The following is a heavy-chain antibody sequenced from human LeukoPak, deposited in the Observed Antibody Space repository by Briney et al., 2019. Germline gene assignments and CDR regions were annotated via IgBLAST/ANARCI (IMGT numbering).Heavy chain of an antibody. CDR3: AKDGGSSSWYVGSDY. V-gene: IGHV3-30*18. Sequence: PGGSLRLSCAASGFTFSSYGMHYVRPAPGKGLEWVAVISYDGSNKYYADSVKGRFTISRDNSKNTLYLQMNSLRAEDTAVYYCAKDGGSSSWYVGSDYWGQGTLVTVSS. CDR2: ISYDGSNK. D-gene: IGHD6-13*01. J-gene: IGHJ4*02. CDR1: GFTFSSYG.